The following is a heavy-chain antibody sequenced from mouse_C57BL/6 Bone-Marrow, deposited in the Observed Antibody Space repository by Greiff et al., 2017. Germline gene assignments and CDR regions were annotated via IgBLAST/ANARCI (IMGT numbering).Heavy chain of an antibody. J-gene: IGHJ2*01. D-gene: IGHD1-2*01. CDR1: GYTFTSYW. CDR2: IHPNSGST. V-gene: IGHV1-64*01. Sequence: QVQLQQSGAELVKPGASVKLSCKASGYTFTSYWMHWVKQRPGQGLEWIGMIHPNSGSTNYNEKFKSKATLTVDKSSSTAYMQLSSLTSEDSAVXYCARPITTRDYFDYWGQGTTLTVSS. CDR3: ARPITTRDYFDY.